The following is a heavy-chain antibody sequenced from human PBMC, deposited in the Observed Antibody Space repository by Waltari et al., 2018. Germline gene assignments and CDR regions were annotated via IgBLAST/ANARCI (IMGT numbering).Heavy chain of an antibody. CDR1: GFTVSSNY. J-gene: IGHJ6*02. Sequence: EVQLVESGGGLIQPGGSLRLSCAASGFTVSSNYISWVRKAPGKGLEWVSVIYSGGSTYYADSVKGRFTISRDNSKNTLYLQMNSLRAEDTAVYYCARVRGFGEAPYYYGMDVWGQGTTVTVSS. D-gene: IGHD3-10*01. CDR3: ARVRGFGEAPYYYGMDV. CDR2: IYSGGST. V-gene: IGHV3-53*01.